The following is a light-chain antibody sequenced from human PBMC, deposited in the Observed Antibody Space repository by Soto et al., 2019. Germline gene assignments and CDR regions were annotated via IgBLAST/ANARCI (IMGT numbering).Light chain of an antibody. J-gene: IGLJ1*01. CDR2: EVS. V-gene: IGLV2-14*01. CDR1: SSDVGGYNY. Sequence: QSALTQPASVSGSPGQSITISCTGTSSDVGGYNYVSWFQHHPGKAPKLIIYEVSYRPSGVSNRFSGSKSGDTASLTISGLQAEDEADYYCCSLTTSHTYVFGSGTKVTVL. CDR3: CSLTTSHTYV.